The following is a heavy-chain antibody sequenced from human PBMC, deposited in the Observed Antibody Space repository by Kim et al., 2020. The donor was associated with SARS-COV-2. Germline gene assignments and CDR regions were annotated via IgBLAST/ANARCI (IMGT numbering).Heavy chain of an antibody. D-gene: IGHD3-22*01. CDR3: AREERYYYDSRGEDY. Sequence: SLSSRVTISVDTSKNQFSLKLSAVTAADTAMYYCAREERYYYDSRGEDYWGQGTLVTVSS. J-gene: IGHJ4*02. V-gene: IGHV4-34*01.